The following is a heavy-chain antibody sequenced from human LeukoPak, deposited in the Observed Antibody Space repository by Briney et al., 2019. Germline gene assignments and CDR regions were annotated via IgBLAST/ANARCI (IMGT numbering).Heavy chain of an antibody. J-gene: IGHJ5*01. V-gene: IGHV4-39*07. D-gene: IGHD3-10*01. CDR3: ATDGMVRGPDAWFDS. Sequence: SETLSLTCNVSGGSMSSSLYYWGWIRQPPGKGLHYIGSIYASGSTYYNPSLKSRVTMSVDTSKNQFSLKLSSVTAADTAVYYCATDGMVRGPDAWFDSWGQGTLVTVSS. CDR2: IYASGST. CDR1: GGSMSSSLYY.